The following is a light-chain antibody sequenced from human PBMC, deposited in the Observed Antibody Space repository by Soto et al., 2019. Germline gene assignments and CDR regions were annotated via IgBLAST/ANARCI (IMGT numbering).Light chain of an antibody. Sequence: SVLTQPASVSGSPGQSITISRTGTSSDVGVYNYVSWFQQHPGKAPKLMVYDVSNRPSGVSNRFSGSKSGNTASLTISGLQAEDEADYYCSSYTSSNSYVFGTGTKVTVL. CDR2: DVS. J-gene: IGLJ1*01. CDR1: SSDVGVYNY. CDR3: SSYTSSNSYV. V-gene: IGLV2-14*03.